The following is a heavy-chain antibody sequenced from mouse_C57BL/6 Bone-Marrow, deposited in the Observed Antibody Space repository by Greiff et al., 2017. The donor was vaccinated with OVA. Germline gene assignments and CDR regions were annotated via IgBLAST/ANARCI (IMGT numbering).Heavy chain of an antibody. CDR2: IRSKSNNYAT. Sequence: EVQVVESGGGLVQPKGSLKLSCAASGFSFNTYAMNWVRQAPGKGLEWVARIRSKSNNYATYYADSVKDRFTISRDDSESMLYLQMNNLKTEDTAMYYCVRGGYGPFAYWGQGTLVTVSA. V-gene: IGHV10-1*01. D-gene: IGHD1-1*01. J-gene: IGHJ3*01. CDR1: GFSFNTYA. CDR3: VRGGYGPFAY.